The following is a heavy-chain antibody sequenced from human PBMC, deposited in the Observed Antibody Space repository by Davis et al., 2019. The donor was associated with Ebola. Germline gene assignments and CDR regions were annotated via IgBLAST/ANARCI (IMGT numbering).Heavy chain of an antibody. J-gene: IGHJ4*02. CDR3: ARAAYRSGTFSLDS. D-gene: IGHD3-16*02. Sequence: SETLSLTCTVSGDSVTRNYWSWLRQAPGKGLEWIGNMFYSGNTKYNPSLKTRVTISIDTSKNQISLNLSSVTAADTAVYFCARAAYRSGTFSLDSWGQGTLVTVSS. V-gene: IGHV4-59*02. CDR1: GDSVTRNY. CDR2: MFYSGNT.